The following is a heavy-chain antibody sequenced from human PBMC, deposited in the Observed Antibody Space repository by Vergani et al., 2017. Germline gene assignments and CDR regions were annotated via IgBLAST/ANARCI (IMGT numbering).Heavy chain of an antibody. CDR3: GRDKPIIVVVPAAKSDYYYYYGMDV. CDR1: GYTFTSYG. Sequence: QVQLVQSGAEVKKPGASVKVSCKASGYTFTSYGISWVRQAPGQGLEWMGWISAYNGNTNYAQKLQGRVTMTTDTSTSTAYMELRSLRSDDTAVYYCGRDKPIIVVVPAAKSDYYYYYGMDVGGQGTTVTVSS. V-gene: IGHV1-18*01. CDR2: ISAYNGNT. J-gene: IGHJ6*02. D-gene: IGHD2-2*01.